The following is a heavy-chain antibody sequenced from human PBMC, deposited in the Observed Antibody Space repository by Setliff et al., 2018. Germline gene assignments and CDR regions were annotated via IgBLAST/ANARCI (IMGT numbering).Heavy chain of an antibody. D-gene: IGHD3-22*01. J-gene: IGHJ4*02. CDR2: IRHDGTNE. CDR1: GFTSNMYG. V-gene: IGHV3-30*02. CDR3: AKDTHYYASSGYYCFDF. Sequence: GSLRLSCAASGFTSNMYGVHWVRQAPGKGLEWVAYIRHDGTNENYADSVKGRFTVSRDNSRNTLFLQMNSLRTEDTAVYYCAKDTHYYASSGYYCFDFWGQGTLVTVSS.